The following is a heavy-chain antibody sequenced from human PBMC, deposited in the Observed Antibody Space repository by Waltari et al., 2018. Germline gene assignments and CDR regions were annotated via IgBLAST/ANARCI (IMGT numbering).Heavy chain of an antibody. J-gene: IGHJ6*03. CDR3: HLMGRNIVLAGATPSYYSYMDV. CDR1: EYTLTGLS. D-gene: IGHD2-15*01. CDR2: FEPNDGET. Sequence: QVQVVQSGAEVMKPGASVKVSCKVSEYTLTGLSMHWVRQLPGKGLEWMGRFEPNDGETISAQKFQGRVTMTEDTSTDTAYMELSSLRSEDTAVYYCHLMGRNIVLAGATPSYYSYMDVWGRGTTVTVSS. V-gene: IGHV1-24*01.